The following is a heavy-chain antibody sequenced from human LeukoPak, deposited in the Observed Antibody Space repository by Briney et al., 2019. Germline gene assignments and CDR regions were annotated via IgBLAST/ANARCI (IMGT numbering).Heavy chain of an antibody. Sequence: PSETLSLTCAVSGGSFSGYYWSWIRQPPGKGLEWIGEINHSGSTNYNPSLKSRVTISVDTSKNQFSLKLSSVTAADTAVYYCARSIFGVVIPYYYSYMAVFGKGTTVTVTS. CDR1: GGSFSGYY. V-gene: IGHV4-34*01. J-gene: IGHJ6*03. D-gene: IGHD3-3*01. CDR2: INHSGST. CDR3: ARSIFGVVIPYYYSYMAV.